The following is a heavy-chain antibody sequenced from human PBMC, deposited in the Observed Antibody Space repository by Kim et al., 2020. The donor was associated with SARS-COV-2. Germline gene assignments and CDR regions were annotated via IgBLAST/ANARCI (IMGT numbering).Heavy chain of an antibody. CDR3: ARGGSFRFLEWVLFDY. V-gene: IGHV5-51*01. CDR1: GYSFTSYW. D-gene: IGHD3-3*01. CDR2: IYPGDSDT. J-gene: IGHJ4*02. Sequence: GESLKISCKGSGYSFTSYWIGWVRQMPGKGLEWMGIIYPGDSDTRYSPSFQGQVTISADKSISTAYLQWSSLKASDTAMYYCARGGSFRFLEWVLFDYWGQGTLVTVSS.